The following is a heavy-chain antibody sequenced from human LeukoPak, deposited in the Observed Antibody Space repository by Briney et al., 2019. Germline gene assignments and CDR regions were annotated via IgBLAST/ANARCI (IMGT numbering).Heavy chain of an antibody. Sequence: GGSLRLSCAASGFTVSSNYMSWFRQAPGKGLEWVGFIRSKAFGGTTEYAASVKGRFTISRDDSKSIAYLQMNSLKTEDTAVYYCTRDDLDTAFDYWGQGTLVTVSS. D-gene: IGHD5-18*01. CDR2: IRSKAFGGTT. V-gene: IGHV3-49*03. CDR3: TRDDLDTAFDY. J-gene: IGHJ4*02. CDR1: GFTVSSNY.